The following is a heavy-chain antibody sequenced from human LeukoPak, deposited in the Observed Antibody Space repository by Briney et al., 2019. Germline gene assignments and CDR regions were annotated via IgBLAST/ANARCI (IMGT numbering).Heavy chain of an antibody. CDR3: ARTKYAGTRWFDP. J-gene: IGHJ5*02. CDR2: IYHSGST. Sequence: SQTLSLTCAVSGGSISSGGYSWSWIRQPPGKGLEWIGYIYHSGSTYYNPSLESRVTISVDRSKNQFSLKLSSVTAADTAVYYCARTKYAGTRWFDPWGQGTLVTVSS. V-gene: IGHV4-30-2*01. CDR1: GGSISSGGYS. D-gene: IGHD6-13*01.